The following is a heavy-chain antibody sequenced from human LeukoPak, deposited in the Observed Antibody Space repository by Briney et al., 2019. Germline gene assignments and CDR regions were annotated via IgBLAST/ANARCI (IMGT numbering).Heavy chain of an antibody. V-gene: IGHV3-23*01. CDR2: ISSSGGDT. J-gene: IGHJ4*02. Sequence: GGSLRLSCAASGFSFSSYAMSWVRQAPGKGLDWVSTISSSGGDTFYADSVKGRFTISRDNSKNTLYLRMNSLRAEDTAVYYCAKAPPYTKYFESWGQGTLVTVSS. D-gene: IGHD2-8*01. CDR3: AKAPPYTKYFES. CDR1: GFSFSSYA.